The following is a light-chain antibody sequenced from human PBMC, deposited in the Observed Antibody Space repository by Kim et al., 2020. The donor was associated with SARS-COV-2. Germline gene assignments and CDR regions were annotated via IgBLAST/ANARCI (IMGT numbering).Light chain of an antibody. J-gene: IGKJ2*01. CDR2: GAS. CDR1: QSVSSSY. V-gene: IGKV3-20*01. CDR3: QQYGSSPPYT. Sequence: SPGERATLSCRARQSVSSSYLAWYQQKPGQAPRILIYGASSRATGIPDRFSGSGSGTDFTLTISRLEPEDFAVYYCQQYGSSPPYTFGQGTKLEI.